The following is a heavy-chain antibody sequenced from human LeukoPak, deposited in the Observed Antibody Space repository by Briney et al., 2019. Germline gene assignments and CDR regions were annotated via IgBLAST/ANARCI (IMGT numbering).Heavy chain of an antibody. Sequence: QPGGSLRLSCAASGFRFTNYWMTWVRQAPGKGLERVAIIKSDGSDKYYVDSVKGRFTISRDNAKNSLYLQMNSLRAEDTAFYYCAKNGGWTFDYWGQGILVTVSS. J-gene: IGHJ4*02. CDR3: AKNGGWTFDY. V-gene: IGHV3-7*03. D-gene: IGHD6-19*01. CDR1: GFRFTNYW. CDR2: IKSDGSDK.